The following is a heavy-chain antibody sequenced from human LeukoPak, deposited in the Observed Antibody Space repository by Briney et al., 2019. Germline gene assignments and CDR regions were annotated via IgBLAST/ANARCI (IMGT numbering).Heavy chain of an antibody. V-gene: IGHV3-15*01. Sequence: GESLRLSCAASGFAFKNAWMSWVRQAPGKGLEWLGLIKRKTEGGTTDYTAPVRGRFTISRDDSENTLYLQMNSLRAADTAVYYCARDKGTSYLSSFDYWGQGTLVTVSS. J-gene: IGHJ4*02. CDR3: ARDKGTSYLSSFDY. D-gene: IGHD6-6*01. CDR1: GFAFKNAW. CDR2: IKRKTEGGTT.